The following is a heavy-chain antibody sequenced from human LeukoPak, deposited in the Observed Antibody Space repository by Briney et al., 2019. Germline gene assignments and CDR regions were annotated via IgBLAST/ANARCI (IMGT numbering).Heavy chain of an antibody. CDR1: EYTFTTYD. CDR2: MNPHSGNT. V-gene: IGHV1-8*01. CDR3: TRAPVPGNY. J-gene: IGHJ4*02. Sequence: ASVKVSCKASEYTFTTYDINWVRQATGQGLEWMGWMNPHSGNTGYAQKFQGRVTMTRDTSISTAYMELSSLTSDDTAVYYCTRAPVPGNYWGQGTLVTVSS. D-gene: IGHD3-10*01.